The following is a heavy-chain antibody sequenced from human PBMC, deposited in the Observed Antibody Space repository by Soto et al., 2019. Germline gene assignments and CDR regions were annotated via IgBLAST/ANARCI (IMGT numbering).Heavy chain of an antibody. Sequence: SATLSLTCAVSSGSISSSNWWSWVRQPPGKGLEWIGEIYHSGSTNYNPSLKSRVTISVDKSKNQFSLKLSSVTAADTAVYYFAGSIAALRRSFDYWGQGTLVTVSS. CDR1: SGSISSSNW. J-gene: IGHJ4*02. V-gene: IGHV4-4*02. D-gene: IGHD6-6*01. CDR2: IYHSGST. CDR3: AGSIAALRRSFDY.